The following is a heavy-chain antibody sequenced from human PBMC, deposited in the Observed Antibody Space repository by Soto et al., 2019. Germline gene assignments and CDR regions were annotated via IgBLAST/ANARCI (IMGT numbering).Heavy chain of an antibody. D-gene: IGHD1-26*01. CDR2: IIPIFGTA. Sequence: QVQLVQSGAEVKKPGSSVKVSCKASGGTFSSYAISWVRQAPGQGLEWMGGIIPIFGTANYAQKFQGRVTITADESTSTAYMELSSLRSEDTAVYYCASSSKLVQGYYYYYGMDVWGQGTTVTVSS. V-gene: IGHV1-69*01. J-gene: IGHJ6*02. CDR3: ASSSKLVQGYYYYYGMDV. CDR1: GGTFSSYA.